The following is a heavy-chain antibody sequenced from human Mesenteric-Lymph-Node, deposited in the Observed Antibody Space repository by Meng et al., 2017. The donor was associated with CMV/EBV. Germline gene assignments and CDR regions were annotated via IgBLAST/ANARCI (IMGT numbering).Heavy chain of an antibody. CDR3: ARDGLVEMATIRFRD. J-gene: IGHJ4*02. CDR1: GGTFSSYT. V-gene: IGHV1-69*04. Sequence: VKVSCKASGGTFSSYTISWVRQAPGQGLEWMGRIIPILGIANYAQKFQGRVTITADKSTSTAYMELSSLRSEDTAVYYCARDGLVEMATIRFRDWGQGTLVIVSS. D-gene: IGHD5-24*01. CDR2: IIPILGIA.